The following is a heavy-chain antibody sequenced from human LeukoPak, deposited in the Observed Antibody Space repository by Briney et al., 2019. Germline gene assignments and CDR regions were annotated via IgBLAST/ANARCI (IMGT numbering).Heavy chain of an antibody. Sequence: GGSLGLSCAVAGITLSNYGMSWVRQAPGKGLEWVAGISGSGGGTNYADSVKGRFTISRDNPRNTLYLQMNSLRAEDTAVYFCAKRGVVIRVILGGFHKEAYYFDSWGQGALVTVSS. D-gene: IGHD3-22*01. J-gene: IGHJ4*02. CDR1: GITLSNYG. V-gene: IGHV3-23*01. CDR3: AKRGVVIRVILGGFHKEAYYFDS. CDR2: ISGSGGGT.